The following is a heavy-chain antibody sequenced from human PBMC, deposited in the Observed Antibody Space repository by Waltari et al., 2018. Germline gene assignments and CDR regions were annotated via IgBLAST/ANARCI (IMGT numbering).Heavy chain of an antibody. CDR3: AREGFYYYYYMDV. J-gene: IGHJ6*03. Sequence: EVQLVESGGGLVKPGGSLRLSCAASRFTFSSYSMNWVRQAPGKGWVWVSSISSSSSYIYYADSVKGRFTISRDNAKNSLYLQMNSLRAEDTAVYYCAREGFYYYYYMDVWGKGTTVTISS. V-gene: IGHV3-21*01. CDR2: ISSSSSYI. CDR1: RFTFSSYS.